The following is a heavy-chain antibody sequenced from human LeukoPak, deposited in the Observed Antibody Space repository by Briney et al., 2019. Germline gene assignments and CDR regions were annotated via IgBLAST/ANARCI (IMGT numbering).Heavy chain of an antibody. D-gene: IGHD2-15*01. V-gene: IGHV4-59*01. Sequence: SETLSLTCTVSGVSISSYYWSWTRQPPGKGLEWIGYIYYSGSTNYNPSLKSRVTISVDTSKNQFSLKLSSVTAADTAVYYCARDPGYCSGGSCYFDYWGQGTLVTVSS. CDR3: ARDPGYCSGGSCYFDY. J-gene: IGHJ4*02. CDR1: GVSISSYY. CDR2: IYYSGST.